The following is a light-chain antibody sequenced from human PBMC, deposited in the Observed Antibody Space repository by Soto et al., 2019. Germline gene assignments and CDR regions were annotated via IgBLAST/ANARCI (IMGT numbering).Light chain of an antibody. CDR3: SSYVAPTIYV. Sequence: QSVLTQPPSASGSPGQSVTISCTGTSSDVGGYNYVSWYQQYPGKAPKLIIYEVYKRPSGVPDRFSGSKSGNTAALTVSGLQAEYEADSYCSSYVAPTIYVFGTGTMVTVL. J-gene: IGLJ1*01. CDR1: SSDVGGYNY. V-gene: IGLV2-8*01. CDR2: EVY.